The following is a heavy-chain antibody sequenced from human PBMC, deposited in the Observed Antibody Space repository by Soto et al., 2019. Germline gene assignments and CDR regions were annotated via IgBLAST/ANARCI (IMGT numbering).Heavy chain of an antibody. V-gene: IGHV3-73*02. J-gene: IGHJ4*02. Sequence: EGQLVESGGGLVQPGGSLKLSCAASGFTFGGSAMHWVRQASGKGLEWVGHIRSKTNSYATAYAESVKGRFTISRDDSMHTAYLLMNSLKTEDTAVYFCTRQTDAVQWLVVPTDYNFDYWGQGTLVTVSS. D-gene: IGHD6-19*01. CDR2: IRSKTNSYAT. CDR1: GFTFGGSA. CDR3: TRQTDAVQWLVVPTDYNFDY.